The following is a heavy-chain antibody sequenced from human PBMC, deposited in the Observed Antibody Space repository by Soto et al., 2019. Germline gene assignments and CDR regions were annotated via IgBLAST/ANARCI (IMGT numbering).Heavy chain of an antibody. CDR1: GYTFTGYY. V-gene: IGHV1-2*04. CDR2: INPNSGGT. CDR3: ARLFYYDTSGSYYYFDY. D-gene: IGHD3-22*01. J-gene: IGHJ4*02. Sequence: ASVKVSCKASGYTFTGYYMHWVRPAPGQGLEWMGWINPNSGGTNYAQKFQGWVTMTRDTSISTAYMELSRLRSDDTAVYYCARLFYYDTSGSYYYFDYWGQGTLVTVSS.